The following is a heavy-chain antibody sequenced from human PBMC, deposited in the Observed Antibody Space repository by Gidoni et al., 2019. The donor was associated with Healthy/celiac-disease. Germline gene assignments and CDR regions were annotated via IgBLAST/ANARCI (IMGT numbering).Heavy chain of an antibody. D-gene: IGHD2-15*01. J-gene: IGHJ4*02. CDR3: TRVNIVVVVAAAVDY. CDR1: GFTFGDYA. Sequence: VPLVESGGGLVHPGRSLRLPCTAPGFTFGDYAMSRVRQDPGKGLEWVGFIRSKAYGGTTEYAASVTGRFTISRDDSKSIAYLQMNSLKTEDTAVYYCTRVNIVVVVAAAVDYWGQGTLVTVSS. V-gene: IGHV3-49*04. CDR2: IRSKAYGGTT.